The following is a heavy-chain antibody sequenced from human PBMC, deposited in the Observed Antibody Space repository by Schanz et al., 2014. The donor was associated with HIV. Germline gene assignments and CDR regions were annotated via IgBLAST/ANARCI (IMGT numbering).Heavy chain of an antibody. CDR3: AKSRGDSWPYGMDV. J-gene: IGHJ6*02. CDR1: GFSFSDYW. D-gene: IGHD4-17*01. CDR2: MNNDVSSR. Sequence: EVQLVESGGGLVQPGGSLTLSCAASGFSFSDYWMHWVRQVPGKGLLWVSRMNNDVSSRLYADSVKGRFTISRDNSKNTLYLQMNSLRGEDTAVYYCAKSRGDSWPYGMDVWGQGTTVTVSS. V-gene: IGHV3-74*01.